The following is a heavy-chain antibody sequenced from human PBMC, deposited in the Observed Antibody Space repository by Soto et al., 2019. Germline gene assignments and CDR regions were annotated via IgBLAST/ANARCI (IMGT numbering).Heavy chain of an antibody. CDR2: VSSRSTST. D-gene: IGHD2-8*01. J-gene: IGHJ4*02. V-gene: IGHV3-11*05. CDR3: ARDNGGTFDY. Sequence: QVHLVESGGGSVKPGGSLRLSCAASGFTFSDYYMTWIRQAPGKGLEWVSYVSSRSTSTNYADSMKGRFTISRDNAKNSLYLQMKSLRAEDTAVYYCARDNGGTFDYWGQGTLVTVSS. CDR1: GFTFSDYY.